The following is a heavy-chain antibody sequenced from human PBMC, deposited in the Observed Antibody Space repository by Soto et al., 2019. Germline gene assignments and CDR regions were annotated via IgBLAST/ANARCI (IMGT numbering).Heavy chain of an antibody. CDR1: GFSFSDYG. Sequence: QVQLVESGGGVVQPGRSLRLSCAASGFSFSDYGMHWVRQAPGKGLEWVALIYYDGSNEHYADSVQGRFTISRDNSKNTLYLQMNSLRAEDTAVYYCARDRGSDSEALDIWGQGTVVAVSS. V-gene: IGHV3-33*08. D-gene: IGHD1-26*01. CDR2: IYYDGSNE. J-gene: IGHJ3*02. CDR3: ARDRGSDSEALDI.